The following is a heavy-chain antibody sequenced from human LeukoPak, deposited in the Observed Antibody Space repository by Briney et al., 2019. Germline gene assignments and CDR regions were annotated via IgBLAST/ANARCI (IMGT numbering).Heavy chain of an antibody. CDR3: AGDRFCTSTNCFGNWFDR. D-gene: IGHD2-2*01. V-gene: IGHV1-24*01. CDR2: FHPEDGET. J-gene: IGHJ5*02. CDR1: GYTLNELS. Sequence: GASVKVSCKVSGYTLNELSMHWVRQPPGKGLEWMGSFHPEDGETIYAQKFQGRVSMTEDTSTDTAYIELSSLISEDTAVYYCAGDRFCTSTNCFGNWFDRWGQGRPVSVSS.